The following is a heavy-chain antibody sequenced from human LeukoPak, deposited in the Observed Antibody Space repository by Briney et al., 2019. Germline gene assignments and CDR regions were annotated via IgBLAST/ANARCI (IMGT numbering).Heavy chain of an antibody. V-gene: IGHV3-9*01. CDR1: GFTFDDYA. D-gene: IGHD1-14*01. Sequence: PGRSLTLSCAANGFTFDDYAVHWARQAPGKGLEWVSGISWNGGNKVYGDSVKGRFAISRDNPKNSLYLQMNSLRTDDTHLYFCAKFENGKNAFDVWGQGTRVTVPS. CDR3: AKFENGKNAFDV. CDR2: ISWNGGNK. J-gene: IGHJ3*01.